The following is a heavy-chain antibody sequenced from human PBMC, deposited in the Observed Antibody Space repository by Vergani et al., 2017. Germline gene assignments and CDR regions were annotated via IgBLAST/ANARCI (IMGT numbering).Heavy chain of an antibody. CDR3: ARYYGGNSRWYFDL. Sequence: EVQLVQSGAEVKKPGESLKISCKGSGYSFTSYWIGWVRQMAGKGLEWLGSIYPGDSDTRYSPSFQGEVTISADKSISTAYLQSSSLKASDTAMYYGARYYGGNSRWYFDLWGRGTLVTVSS. J-gene: IGHJ2*01. V-gene: IGHV5-51*01. CDR1: GYSFTSYW. D-gene: IGHD4-23*01. CDR2: IYPGDSDT.